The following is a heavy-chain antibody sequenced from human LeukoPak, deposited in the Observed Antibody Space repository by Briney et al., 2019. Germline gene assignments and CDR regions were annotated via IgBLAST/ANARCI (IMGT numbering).Heavy chain of an antibody. V-gene: IGHV1-24*01. CDR3: AREPREDIVVVPAAPYGMDV. CDR1: GYTLTELS. CDR2: FDPEDGET. D-gene: IGHD2-2*01. Sequence: ASVKVSCKVSGYTLTELSMHWVRQAPGKGLEWMGGFDPEDGETIYAQKFQGRVTMTRDTSTSTVYMELSSLRSEDTAVYYCAREPREDIVVVPAAPYGMDVWGQGTTVTVSS. J-gene: IGHJ6*02.